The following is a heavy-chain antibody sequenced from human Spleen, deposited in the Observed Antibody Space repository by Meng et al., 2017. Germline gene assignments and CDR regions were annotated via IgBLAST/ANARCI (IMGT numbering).Heavy chain of an antibody. CDR3: ARGPTTMAHDFDY. CDR1: GGSFSDYY. Sequence: GQLQQWGAGLLKPSETLSLPCVVSGGSFSDYYWSWIRQPPGKGLEWIGEINHSGSTNYNPSLESRATISVDTSQNNLSLKLSSVTAADPAVYYCARGPTTMAHDFDYWGQGTLVTVSS. CDR2: INHSGST. D-gene: IGHD4-11*01. J-gene: IGHJ4*02. V-gene: IGHV4-34*01.